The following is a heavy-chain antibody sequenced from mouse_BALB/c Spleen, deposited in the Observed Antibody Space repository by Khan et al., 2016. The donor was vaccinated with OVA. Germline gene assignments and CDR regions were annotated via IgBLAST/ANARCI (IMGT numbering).Heavy chain of an antibody. Sequence: EVDLVEPGGGLVQPGGSRKLSCAALAFTFTSYGMHLVRQALEKGLECVAYIIGDSNVIYYTDTVKCRFAIFRANPMNTLFLQMTVLMSEDRAMYYCATSYYYGYYFDYWGPGTTLTVS. J-gene: IGHJ2*01. CDR2: IIGDSNVI. CDR1: AFTFTSYG. CDR3: ATSYYYGYYFDY. V-gene: IGHV5-17*02. D-gene: IGHD1-1*01.